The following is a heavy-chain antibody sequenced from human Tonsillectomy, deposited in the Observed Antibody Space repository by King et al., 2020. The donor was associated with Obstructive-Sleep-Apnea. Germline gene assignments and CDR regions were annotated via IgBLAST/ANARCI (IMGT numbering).Heavy chain of an antibody. J-gene: IGHJ1*01. CDR2: ISFDGSHK. Sequence: VQLVESGGGVVQPGRSLRLSCAASGFTFSTYAMHWVRQAPGKGLEWVAVISFDGSHKFYADSVEGRFTISRDNSKNTLYLQINSLRTEDTAVYYCARDDRTVTGPEYFQDWGQGTLVTVSS. V-gene: IGHV3-30*04. CDR1: GFTFSTYA. D-gene: IGHD6-19*01. CDR3: ARDDRTVTGPEYFQD.